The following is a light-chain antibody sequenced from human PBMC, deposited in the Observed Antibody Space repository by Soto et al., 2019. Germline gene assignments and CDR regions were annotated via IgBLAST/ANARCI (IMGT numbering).Light chain of an antibody. CDR1: QSVGIS. V-gene: IGKV3-15*01. CDR3: QQSRDWPT. Sequence: EIVMTQSPATLSVSPGERATLSCRASQSVGISLAWYQQKPGQPPRLLMYDASTRATGVPARFSGSGSDTEFSLSISSLQPEDSADYYCQQSRDWPTFGQGTKVDIK. CDR2: DAS. J-gene: IGKJ1*01.